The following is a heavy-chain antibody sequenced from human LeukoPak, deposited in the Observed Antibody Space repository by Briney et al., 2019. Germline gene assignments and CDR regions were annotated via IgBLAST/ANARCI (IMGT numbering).Heavy chain of an antibody. J-gene: IGHJ6*02. CDR2: IIPILGIA. V-gene: IGHV1-69*04. CDR3: ALLWFGEWRGYYYYYGMDV. Sequence: ASMKVSCKASGGTFSSYAISWVRQAPGQGLEWMGRIIPILGIANYAQKFQGRVTITADKSTSTAYMELSSLRSEDTAVYYCALLWFGEWRGYYYYYGMDVWGQGTTVTVSS. CDR1: GGTFSSYA. D-gene: IGHD3-10*01.